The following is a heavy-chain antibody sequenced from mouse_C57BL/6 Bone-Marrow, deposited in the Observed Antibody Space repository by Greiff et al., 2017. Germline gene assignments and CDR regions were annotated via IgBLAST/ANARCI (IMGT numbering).Heavy chain of an antibody. CDR2: IDPNSGGT. D-gene: IGHD4-1*01. CDR3: ARYWVFDY. Sequence: QVHVKQPGAELVKPGASVKLSCKASGYTFTSYWMHWVKQRPGRGLAWIGRIDPNSGGTKYNEKFKSKATLTVDKSSSTAYRQLISLTSEDSAVYYCARYWVFDYWGQGTTLTVSS. J-gene: IGHJ2*01. V-gene: IGHV1-72*01. CDR1: GYTFTSYW.